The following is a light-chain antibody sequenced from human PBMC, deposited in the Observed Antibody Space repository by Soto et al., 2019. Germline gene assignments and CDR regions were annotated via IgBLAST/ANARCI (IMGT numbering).Light chain of an antibody. CDR1: SSDVGGYNY. CDR2: EVS. J-gene: IGLJ1*01. CDR3: SSYAGSNNFDV. Sequence: QSALTQPPSASGSPGQSVTISCTGTSSDVGGYNYVSWYQQHPGKAPKLVIYEVSKRPSGVPDRFSGSKSGNTASLTVSGLQAEDEADYYFSSYAGSNNFDVFGTGTKVTVL. V-gene: IGLV2-8*01.